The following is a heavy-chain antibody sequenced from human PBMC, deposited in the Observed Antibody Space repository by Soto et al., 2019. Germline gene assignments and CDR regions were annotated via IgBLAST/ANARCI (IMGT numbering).Heavy chain of an antibody. J-gene: IGHJ3*02. D-gene: IGHD3-10*01. Sequence: EVQLVETGGGLIQPGGSLRLSCAASELTVSSNYMNWVRQAPGKGLEWVSVLYSGGSTHYAGSVKGRFIISRDNSKNTLYLQMTSLRVEDTDVYYCARDRPGDEGDGFDIWGHGTMVTVSS. V-gene: IGHV3-53*02. CDR2: LYSGGST. CDR3: ARDRPGDEGDGFDI. CDR1: ELTVSSNY.